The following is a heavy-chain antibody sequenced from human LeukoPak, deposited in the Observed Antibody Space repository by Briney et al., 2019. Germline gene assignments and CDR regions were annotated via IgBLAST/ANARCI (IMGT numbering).Heavy chain of an antibody. Sequence: GGSLRLSCAASGLTVSSNYMSWVRQAPGKGLEWVSVIYSGGSTYYADSVKGRFTISRDNSKNTLYLQMDSLRAEDTAVYYCASQDNGVPYYYYYYMDVWGKGTTVTVSS. V-gene: IGHV3-53*01. J-gene: IGHJ6*03. D-gene: IGHD2-8*01. CDR2: IYSGGST. CDR3: ASQDNGVPYYYYYYMDV. CDR1: GLTVSSNY.